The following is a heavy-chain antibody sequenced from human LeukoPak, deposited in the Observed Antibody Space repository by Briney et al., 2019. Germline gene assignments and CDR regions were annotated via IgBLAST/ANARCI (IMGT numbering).Heavy chain of an antibody. CDR1: GYTFTGYY. CDR2: INPNSGGT. CDR3: ARVGRTSRKYFQH. V-gene: IGHV1-2*02. Sequence: ASVKVSCKASGYTFTGYYMHWVRQAPGQGLEWMGWINPNSGGTNYAQKFQGRVTMTRDTSISTAYMELSGLRSDDTAVYYCARVGRTSRKYFQHWGQGTLVTVSS. J-gene: IGHJ1*01. D-gene: IGHD1-26*01.